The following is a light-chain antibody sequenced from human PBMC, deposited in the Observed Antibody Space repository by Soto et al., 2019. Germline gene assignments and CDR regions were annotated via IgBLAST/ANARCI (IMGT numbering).Light chain of an antibody. CDR1: QSIRSY. J-gene: IGKJ4*01. CDR3: QQTSSTPT. Sequence: DIQLTQSPSSLSASVGDIVTITCRASQSIRSYLNWYQQKPGKAPKLLIYAASSLQTGVSSRFSGSGSGTDFTLTISNLQPEDFATYSCQQTSSTPTFGGGTKVEIK. CDR2: AAS. V-gene: IGKV1-39*01.